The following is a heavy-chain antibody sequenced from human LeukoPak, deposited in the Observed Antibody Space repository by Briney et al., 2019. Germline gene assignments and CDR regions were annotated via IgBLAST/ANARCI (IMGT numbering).Heavy chain of an antibody. V-gene: IGHV4-59*01. D-gene: IGHD3-10*01. CDR2: IYYSGST. J-gene: IGHJ3*02. CDR3: ARAERRFGAFDI. CDR1: GGSISSYY. Sequence: SETLSLTCTVSGGSISSYYWSWIRQPPGKGLEWIGYIYYSGSTNYNPSLKSRVTISVDTSKNQFSLKLSSVTAADTAVYYCARAERRFGAFDIWGQGTMVTVSS.